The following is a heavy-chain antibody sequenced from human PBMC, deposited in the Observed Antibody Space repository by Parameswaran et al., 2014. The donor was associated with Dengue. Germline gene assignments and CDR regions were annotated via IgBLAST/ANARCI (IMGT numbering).Heavy chain of an antibody. D-gene: IGHD1-14*01. Sequence: RWIRQPPGKGLEWVSDISSSGAGTYYPDSVKGRFTISRDNSKNTLYLQMNSLRAEDTAVYYCAKCVHRNSDFQHWGQGTLVTVSS. J-gene: IGHJ1*01. V-gene: IGHV3-23*01. CDR2: ISSSGAGT. CDR3: AKCVHRNSDFQH.